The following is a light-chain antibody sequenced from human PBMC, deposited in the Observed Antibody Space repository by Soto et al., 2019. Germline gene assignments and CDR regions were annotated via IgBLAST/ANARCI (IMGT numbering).Light chain of an antibody. V-gene: IGKV1-5*03. CDR2: KAS. J-gene: IGKJ1*01. CDR1: QTISSW. Sequence: DIQLTQSPSALSGSVGDRVTITCRASQTISSWLVWYQQKPGKAPKLLIYKASTLKSGVPSRFSGSGSGTEFTLAISSLQPEDSATYYCLQDINYPWTFGQGTKVDIK. CDR3: LQDINYPWT.